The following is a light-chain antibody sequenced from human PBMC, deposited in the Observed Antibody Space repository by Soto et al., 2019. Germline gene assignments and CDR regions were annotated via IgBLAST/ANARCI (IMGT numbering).Light chain of an antibody. Sequence: QSALTQPASVSGSPGQSITISCTGTSSDVGGYNYVSWYQQHPGKAPKLMIYDVSNRPSGVSNRFSGSKSGNTASLTISGLQAEDEADYYCSSYTSSSTLFGTGNKVTVL. CDR1: SSDVGGYNY. J-gene: IGLJ1*01. CDR3: SSYTSSSTL. CDR2: DVS. V-gene: IGLV2-14*01.